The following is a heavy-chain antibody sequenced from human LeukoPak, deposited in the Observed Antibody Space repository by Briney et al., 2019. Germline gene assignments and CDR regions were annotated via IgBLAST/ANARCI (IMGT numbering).Heavy chain of an antibody. CDR1: GGTFSSYA. J-gene: IGHJ4*02. V-gene: IGHV1-69*04. CDR2: IIPIFGIA. CDR3: ARTIPPYCSGGSCYSGLYYFDY. D-gene: IGHD2-15*01. Sequence: SVEVSCKASGGTFSSYAISWVRQAPGQGLEWMGRIIPIFGIANYAQKFQGRVTITADKSTSTAYMELSSLRSEDTAVYYCARTIPPYCSGGSCYSGLYYFDYWGQGTLVTVSS.